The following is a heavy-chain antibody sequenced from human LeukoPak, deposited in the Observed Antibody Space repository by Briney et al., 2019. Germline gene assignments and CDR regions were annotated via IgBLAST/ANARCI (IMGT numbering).Heavy chain of an antibody. CDR3: ARDGEVLSSSWFWFDP. CDR2: VKTGGSA. CDR1: GDFVSSGSYS. D-gene: IGHD6-13*01. V-gene: IGHV4-61*02. J-gene: IGHJ5*02. Sequence: SETLSLTCNVSGDFVSSGSYSWNWIRQPAGKGLEWVGRVKTGGSANYNPSLKSRVTISEDTAKRQFSLTLTSVTAADTAVYYCARDGEVLSSSWFWFDPWGQGTLVTVSS.